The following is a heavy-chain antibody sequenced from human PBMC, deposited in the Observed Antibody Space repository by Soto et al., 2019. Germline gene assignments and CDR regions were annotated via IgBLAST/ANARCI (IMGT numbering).Heavy chain of an antibody. J-gene: IGHJ5*02. D-gene: IGHD5-18*01. CDR1: GYTFTGYY. CDR2: INPNSGGT. CDR3: ARDYRDTAMVTRWFDP. Sequence: GASVKVSCKASGYTFTGYYMHWVRQAPGQGLEWMGWINPNSGGTNYAQKFQGRVTMTRDTSISTAYMELSRLRSDDTAVYYRARDYRDTAMVTRWFDPWGQGTLVTVSS. V-gene: IGHV1-2*02.